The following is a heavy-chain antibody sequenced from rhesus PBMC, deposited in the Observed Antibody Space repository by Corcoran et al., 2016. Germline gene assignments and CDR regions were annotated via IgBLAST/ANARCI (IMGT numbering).Heavy chain of an antibody. CDR1: GASISSYW. D-gene: IGHD1-44*01. V-gene: IGHV4-80*01. Sequence: QVQLQESGPGLVKPSETLSLTCAVSGASISSYWWSWIRQPPGKGREWIGEINGNSGTPSSTPSLKSRVPISNDASKNRFSLLVTSVTAADTAVYFCARGDSGNYLGDFEFWCQGVLVTVSS. CDR3: ARGDSGNYLGDFEF. J-gene: IGHJ4*01. CDR2: INGNSGTP.